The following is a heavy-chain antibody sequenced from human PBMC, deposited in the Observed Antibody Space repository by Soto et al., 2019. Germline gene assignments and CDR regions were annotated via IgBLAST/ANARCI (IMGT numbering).Heavy chain of an antibody. CDR1: GYAFTSYY. J-gene: IGHJ4*02. Sequence: ASVKVSCKASGYAFTSYYMHWVRQAPRQGLEWMGIINPSGGSTTYAQRFQGRVTMTRDTSTSTVYMDLSSLRSEDTAVYYCARDSGYSSGWYEGMDYWGQGTLVTVSS. V-gene: IGHV1-46*01. CDR2: INPSGGST. D-gene: IGHD6-19*01. CDR3: ARDSGYSSGWYEGMDY.